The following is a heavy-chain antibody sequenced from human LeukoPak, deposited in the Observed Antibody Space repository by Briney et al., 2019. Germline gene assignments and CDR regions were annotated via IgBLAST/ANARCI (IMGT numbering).Heavy chain of an antibody. D-gene: IGHD3-10*02. CDR2: IYYSGST. Sequence: SETLSLTCTVSGGSISSSSYYWGWIRQPPGKGLEWIGSIYYSGSTYYNPSLKSRVTISVDTSKNQFSRKLSSVTAADTAVYYCARHVRGVIRWFDPWGQGTLVTVSS. J-gene: IGHJ5*02. V-gene: IGHV4-39*01. CDR1: GGSISSSSYY. CDR3: ARHVRGVIRWFDP.